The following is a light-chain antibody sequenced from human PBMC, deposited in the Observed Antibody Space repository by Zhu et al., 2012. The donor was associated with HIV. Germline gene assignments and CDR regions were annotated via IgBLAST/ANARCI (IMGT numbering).Light chain of an antibody. CDR2: DAS. CDR1: QNVNNH. V-gene: IGKV3-11*01. Sequence: VVMTQSPATLSVSPGERVTLSCRASQNVNNHLAWYQQRPGQAPRLLIYDASTRAGGIPARFSGGGSGTDFTLTISSLEPEDFAVYYCQQRSNWPLTFGGGTKVEIK. CDR3: QQRSNWPLT. J-gene: IGKJ4*01.